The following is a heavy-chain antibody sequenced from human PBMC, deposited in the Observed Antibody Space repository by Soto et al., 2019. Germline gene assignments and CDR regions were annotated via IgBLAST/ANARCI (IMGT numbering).Heavy chain of an antibody. CDR1: GDSISSSNYY. Sequence: SQTLSLTCTVSGDSISSSNYYWGWIRQPPGKGLEWIGIVSYSGSTYFNPSLKSRVTISVDTSKNQFSLKLSSVTAADTAIYYCARQEPYGDYDYWGQGTLVTVSS. V-gene: IGHV4-39*01. J-gene: IGHJ4*02. CDR2: VSYSGST. CDR3: ARQEPYGDYDY. D-gene: IGHD4-17*01.